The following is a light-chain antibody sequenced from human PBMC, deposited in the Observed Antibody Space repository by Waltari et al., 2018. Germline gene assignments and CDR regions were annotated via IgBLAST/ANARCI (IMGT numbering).Light chain of an antibody. CDR3: AAWDDSLSGVV. CDR2: RNN. CDR1: SSNIGSNY. Sequence: QSVLTQPPSASGTPGQRVTISCSGSSSNIGSNYVYWYQQLPGTAPKLLIYRNNQRPPGGPDRFCGSQSGTSASLASSGVRSEEEADYYCAAWDDSLSGVVFGGGTKLTVL. V-gene: IGLV1-47*01. J-gene: IGLJ2*01.